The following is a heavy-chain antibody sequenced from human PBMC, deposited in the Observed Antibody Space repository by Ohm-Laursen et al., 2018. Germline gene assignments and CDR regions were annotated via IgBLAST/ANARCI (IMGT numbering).Heavy chain of an antibody. CDR1: GGSISSYY. Sequence: PGTLSLTCTVSGGSISSYYWSWIRQSPGKGLEWIGYIYYSGSTNYNPSLKSRVTISVDTSKNQFSLKLSSVTAADTAVYYCARELAAAFPGYFDYWGQGALVAVST. V-gene: IGHV4-59*08. CDR2: IYYSGST. CDR3: ARELAAAFPGYFDY. D-gene: IGHD6-13*01. J-gene: IGHJ4*02.